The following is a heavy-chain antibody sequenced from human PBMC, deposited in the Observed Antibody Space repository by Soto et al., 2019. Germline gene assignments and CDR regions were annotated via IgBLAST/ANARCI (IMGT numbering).Heavy chain of an antibody. CDR1: GLTLSTSS. D-gene: IGHD3-22*01. CDR2: IRRHTSVK. V-gene: IGHV3-48*01. CDR3: GKVAGSSCYKVES. Sequence: PGGSLRLSCAAFGLTLSTSSMNWVRQAPGRGLEWISYIRRHTSVKAFADSVKGRFTIPRDSAKNSLYLQMDSLIVEDTAVYYCGKVAGSSCYKVESCGQGTLVT. J-gene: IGHJ4*02.